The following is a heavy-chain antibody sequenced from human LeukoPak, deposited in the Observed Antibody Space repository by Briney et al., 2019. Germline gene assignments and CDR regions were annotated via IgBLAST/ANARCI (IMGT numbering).Heavy chain of an antibody. CDR2: ISWNSGSI. CDR1: GFTFDDYA. Sequence: GGSLRLSCAASGFTFDDYAMHWVRQAPGKGLEWVSGISWNSGSIGYADSVKGRFTISRDNAKNSLYLQMNSLRAEDTAVYYCAKGLRFLEWFVYGMDVWGQGTTVTVSS. J-gene: IGHJ6*02. D-gene: IGHD3-3*01. V-gene: IGHV3-9*01. CDR3: AKGLRFLEWFVYGMDV.